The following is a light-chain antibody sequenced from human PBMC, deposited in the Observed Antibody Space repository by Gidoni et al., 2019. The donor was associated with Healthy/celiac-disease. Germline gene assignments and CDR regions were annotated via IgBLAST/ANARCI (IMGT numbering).Light chain of an antibody. J-gene: IGKJ2*01. Sequence: DIQMTQSPSTLSASVGDRVTITCRASQSISSWLAWYQQKPGKAPKLLSYKASSLESGVPSSFSGSGSGTEFTLTISSLQPDDFATYYCQQYNSYRYTFGQGTKLEIK. V-gene: IGKV1-5*03. CDR2: KAS. CDR3: QQYNSYRYT. CDR1: QSISSW.